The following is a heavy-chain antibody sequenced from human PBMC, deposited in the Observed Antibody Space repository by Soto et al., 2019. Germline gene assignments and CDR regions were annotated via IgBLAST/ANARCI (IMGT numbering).Heavy chain of an antibody. CDR3: ARDEISSSNNQLLGTNWFDP. Sequence: SETLALTCTVSGGSIRSYYWSWIRQPPGKGLEWIGYIYYSGSTNYNPSLKSRVTISVDTSKNQFSLKLSSVTAADTAVYYCARDEISSSNNQLLGTNWFDPWGQGTLVTVSS. V-gene: IGHV4-59*01. J-gene: IGHJ5*02. CDR2: IYYSGST. CDR1: GGSIRSYY. D-gene: IGHD2-2*01.